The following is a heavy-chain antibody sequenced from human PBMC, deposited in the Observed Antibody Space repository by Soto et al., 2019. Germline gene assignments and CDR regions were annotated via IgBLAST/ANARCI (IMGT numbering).Heavy chain of an antibody. V-gene: IGHV3-30*18. Sequence: GGSLRLSCAASGFTFSSYGMHWVRQAPGKGLEWVAVISYDGSNKYYADSVKGRFTISRDNSKNTLYLQMNSLRAEDTAVYYCAKDLGGNDAFDIWGQGTMVTVS. CDR2: ISYDGSNK. CDR3: AKDLGGNDAFDI. CDR1: GFTFSSYG. D-gene: IGHD2-15*01. J-gene: IGHJ3*02.